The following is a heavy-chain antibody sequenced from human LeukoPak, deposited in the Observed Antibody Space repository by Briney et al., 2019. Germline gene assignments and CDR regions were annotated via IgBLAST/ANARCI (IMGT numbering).Heavy chain of an antibody. CDR1: GYTFTGYY. Sequence: ASVKVSCKASGYTFTGYYMHWVRQAPGQGLEWMGWINPNSGGTNYAQKLQGRVTMTTDTSTSTAYMELRSPRSDDTAVYYCARGMITFGGVIVIPDYWGQGTLVTVSS. D-gene: IGHD3-16*02. CDR2: INPNSGGT. J-gene: IGHJ4*02. CDR3: ARGMITFGGVIVIPDY. V-gene: IGHV1-2*02.